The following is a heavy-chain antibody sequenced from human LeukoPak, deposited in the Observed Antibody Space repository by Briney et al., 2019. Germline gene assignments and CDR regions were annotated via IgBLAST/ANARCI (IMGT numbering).Heavy chain of an antibody. CDR3: ASADPEYCSSTSCYLYYYYGMDV. J-gene: IGHJ6*02. V-gene: IGHV4-31*03. Sequence: PSETLSLTCTVSGGSINSGGYYWSWIRQHPGKGLEWIGYIYSSGSTYCNPSLKSRVTISVDTSKNQFSLKLSSVTAAGTAVYYCASADPEYCSSTSCYLYYYYGMDVWGQGTTVIVSS. CDR2: IYSSGST. D-gene: IGHD2-2*01. CDR1: GGSINSGGYY.